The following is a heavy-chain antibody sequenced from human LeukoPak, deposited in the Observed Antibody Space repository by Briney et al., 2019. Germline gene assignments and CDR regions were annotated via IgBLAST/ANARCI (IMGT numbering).Heavy chain of an antibody. CDR2: IYPRGST. D-gene: IGHD7-27*01. V-gene: IGHV4-30-2*01. Sequence: SETLSLTCAVSGGSISSGSYSWSWIRQPPGKGLEWIGYIYPRGSTYYNPSLKSRVILSLDKSANEFSLNLSSVTAADTAVYYCARFSPRAMGNFLDFWGQGTLVTVSS. CDR3: ARFSPRAMGNFLDF. CDR1: GGSISSGSYS. J-gene: IGHJ4*02.